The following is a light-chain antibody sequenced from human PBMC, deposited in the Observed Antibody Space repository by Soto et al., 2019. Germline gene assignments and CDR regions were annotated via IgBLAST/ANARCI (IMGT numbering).Light chain of an antibody. V-gene: IGKV3-20*01. J-gene: IGKJ1*01. CDR3: QSYGSSRT. CDR1: QSLVNTY. Sequence: EVVLTQSPGSLSLSPGDRATLSCRASQSLVNTYVAWYQQKAGQAPRLLIYAASTRATGIPDRFSGSGSGTDFTLSISRLEPEDFAVYYCQSYGSSRTFGHGTKVEI. CDR2: AAS.